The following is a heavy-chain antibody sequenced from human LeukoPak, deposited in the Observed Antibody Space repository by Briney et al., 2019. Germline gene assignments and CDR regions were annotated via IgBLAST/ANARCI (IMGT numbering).Heavy chain of an antibody. CDR1: GYSISSGYY. J-gene: IGHJ5*02. D-gene: IGHD6-13*01. CDR3: ARDPLDIAAAGNWFDP. V-gene: IGHV4-38-2*02. CDR2: IYHSGST. Sequence: SETLSLTCTVSGYSISSGYYWGWIRQPPGKGLECIGSIYHSGSTYYNPSLKSRVTISVDTSKNQFPLKLSSVTAADTAVYYCARDPLDIAAAGNWFDPWGQGTLVTVSS.